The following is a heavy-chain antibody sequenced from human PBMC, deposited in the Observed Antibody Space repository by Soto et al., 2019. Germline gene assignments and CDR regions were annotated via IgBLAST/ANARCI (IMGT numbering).Heavy chain of an antibody. CDR3: ASTRDMLEHDAFDI. CDR1: GFTFSSYS. D-gene: IGHD3-16*01. Sequence: PGGSLRLSCAASGFTFSSYSMNWVRQAPGKGLEWVSSISSSSSYIYYADSVKGRFTISRDNAKNSLYLQMNSLRAEDTAVYYCASTRDMLEHDAFDIWGQGTMVTVSS. J-gene: IGHJ3*02. CDR2: ISSSSSYI. V-gene: IGHV3-21*01.